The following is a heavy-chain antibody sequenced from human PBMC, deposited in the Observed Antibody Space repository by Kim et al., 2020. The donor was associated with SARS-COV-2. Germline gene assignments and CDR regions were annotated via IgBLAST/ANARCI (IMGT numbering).Heavy chain of an antibody. D-gene: IGHD3-10*01. J-gene: IGHJ4*02. V-gene: IGHV3-15*01. CDR2: IKTKTDGGTT. CDR1: GFTFANAW. Sequence: GGSLRLSCAASGFTFANAWMTWVRQAPGKGLEWVGRIKTKTDGGTTDYASPVKGRFTISRDDSKSTLYLQVNSLKIEDTAVYYCTTGYYYASGNYYYYWGQGPLVTVSS. CDR3: TTGYYYASGNYYYY.